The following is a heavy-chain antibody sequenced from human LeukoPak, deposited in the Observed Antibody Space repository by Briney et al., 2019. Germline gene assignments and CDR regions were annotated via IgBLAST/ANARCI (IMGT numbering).Heavy chain of an antibody. CDR1: GFTVSSNH. D-gene: IGHD3-10*01. CDR2: IYSGGST. Sequence: GGSLRLSCAASGFTVSSNHMSWVRQAPGKGLEWVSVIYSGGSTDYADSVKGRFTISRDNLKNTLYLQMNSLRAEDTAVYYCARQTLTRYYGSGSHFDYWGQGTLVTVSS. CDR3: ARQTLTRYYGSGSHFDY. V-gene: IGHV3-66*04. J-gene: IGHJ4*02.